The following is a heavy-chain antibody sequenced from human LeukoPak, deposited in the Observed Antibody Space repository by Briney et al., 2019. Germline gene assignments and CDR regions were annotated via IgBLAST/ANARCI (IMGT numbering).Heavy chain of an antibody. CDR2: IYYSGST. V-gene: IGHV4-59*08. Sequence: SETLSLTCTVSGGSISSYYWSWIRQPPGKGLELIGYIYYSGSTNYNPSLKSRVTISVDTSKNQFSLKLSSVTAADTAVYYCARLADISNYYLFDYWGQGTLVTVSS. CDR3: ARLADISNYYLFDY. CDR1: GGSISSYY. D-gene: IGHD3-22*01. J-gene: IGHJ4*02.